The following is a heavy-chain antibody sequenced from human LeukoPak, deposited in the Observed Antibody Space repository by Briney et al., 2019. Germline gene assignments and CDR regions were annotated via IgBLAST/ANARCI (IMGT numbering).Heavy chain of an antibody. CDR2: INSNTGGT. V-gene: IGHV1-2*02. J-gene: IGHJ4*02. D-gene: IGHD5-18*01. CDR3: ARDSTAIRFDY. Sequence: ASVKVSCKASGYAFSNYYMHWVRQAPGQGLECMGWINSNTGGTKYVQKFQGRVTMTRDTSISTAYMELYSLRSDDTAVYYCARDSTAIRFDYWGQGTLVTVSP. CDR1: GYAFSNYY.